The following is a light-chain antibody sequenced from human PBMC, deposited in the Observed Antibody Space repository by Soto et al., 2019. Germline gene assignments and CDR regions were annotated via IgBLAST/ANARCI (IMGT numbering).Light chain of an antibody. CDR1: SGHSGYS. J-gene: IGLJ3*02. CDR2: LERTGSY. Sequence: QAVVTQSSSASASLGSSVKLTCTLSSGHSGYSIAWHQQQPGKAPRYLMKLERTGSYNKGSGVPDRFSGSSSGADRYVTISNLQSEDEADYYCETWDSNTRVFGGGTQLTVL. CDR3: ETWDSNTRV. V-gene: IGLV4-60*03.